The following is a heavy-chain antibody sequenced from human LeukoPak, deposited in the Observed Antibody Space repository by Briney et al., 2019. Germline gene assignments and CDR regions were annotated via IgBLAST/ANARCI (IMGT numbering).Heavy chain of an antibody. CDR3: ARDSTYYYDSGSSGPHYFDN. D-gene: IGHD3-10*01. V-gene: IGHV3-30*01. Sequence: QPGRSLRLSCAASGFTFINYAMHWVRQAPGKGLERVSIISSGGVSEYYADSVKGRFTISRDNSKNTLYLQLNSLRPEDTAVYYCARDSTYYYDSGSSGPHYFDNWGQGTLVTVSS. J-gene: IGHJ4*02. CDR2: ISSGGVSE. CDR1: GFTFINYA.